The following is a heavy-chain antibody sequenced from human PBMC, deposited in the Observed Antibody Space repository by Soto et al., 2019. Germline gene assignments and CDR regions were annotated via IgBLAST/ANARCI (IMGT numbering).Heavy chain of an antibody. Sequence: GGSLRLSCAASGFTFSSDAMSWVRQAPGKGLEWVSAISGSGGSTYYADSVKGRFTISRDNSKNTLYLQMNSLRVEDTAVYYCARAVSSSWAPFDNWGQGTLVTVSS. D-gene: IGHD6-13*01. CDR1: GFTFSSDA. CDR3: ARAVSSSWAPFDN. J-gene: IGHJ4*02. V-gene: IGHV3-23*01. CDR2: ISGSGGST.